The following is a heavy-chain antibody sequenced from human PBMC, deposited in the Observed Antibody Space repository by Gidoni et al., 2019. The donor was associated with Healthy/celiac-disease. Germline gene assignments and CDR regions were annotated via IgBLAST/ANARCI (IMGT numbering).Heavy chain of an antibody. CDR1: GGTFSSYA. CDR3: ASRNSYCGGDCYGPIDY. J-gene: IGHJ4*02. D-gene: IGHD2-21*02. CDR2: IIPIFGTA. V-gene: IGHV1-69*01. Sequence: QVQLVQSGAEVKKPGSSVKVSCKASGGTFSSYAISWVRQAPGQGLEWMGGIIPIFGTANYAQKFQGRVTITADESTSTAYMELSSLRSEDTAVYYCASRNSYCGGDCYGPIDYWGQGTLVTVSS.